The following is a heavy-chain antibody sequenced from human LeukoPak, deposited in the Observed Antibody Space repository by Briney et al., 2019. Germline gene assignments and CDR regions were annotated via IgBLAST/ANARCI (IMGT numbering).Heavy chain of an antibody. CDR1: RFTLSSYS. CDR3: ARDTSDYYDSPGAFDI. J-gene: IGHJ3*02. CDR2: ISSSSRYI. V-gene: IGHV3-21*01. D-gene: IGHD3-22*01. Sequence: PGRSLSLSCAPSRFTLSSYSMNWVRQPPGEGLEWVSSISSSSRYISYADSVKGRSTISRDHAKNSLYLQMNSLRAEDTAVYYCARDTSDYYDSPGAFDIRGQGKMVSVSS.